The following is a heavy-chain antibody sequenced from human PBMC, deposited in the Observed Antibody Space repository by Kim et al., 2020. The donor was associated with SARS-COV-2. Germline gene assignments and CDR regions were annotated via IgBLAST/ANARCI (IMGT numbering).Heavy chain of an antibody. CDR2: IWYDGSNK. Sequence: GGSLRLSCAASGFTFSSYGMHWVRQAPGKGLEWVAVIWYDGSNKYYADSVKGRFTISRDNSKNTLYLQMNSLRAEDTAVYYCARPDRRQQLGMHFDYWGQGTLVTVSS. CDR3: ARPDRRQQLGMHFDY. V-gene: IGHV3-33*01. D-gene: IGHD6-13*01. J-gene: IGHJ4*02. CDR1: GFTFSSYG.